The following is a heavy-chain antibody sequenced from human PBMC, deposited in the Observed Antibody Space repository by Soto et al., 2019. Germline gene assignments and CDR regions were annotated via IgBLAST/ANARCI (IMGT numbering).Heavy chain of an antibody. Sequence: QLQLQESGSRLVKPSQTLSITCAVSGGSISSDDYSWSWIRQPPGKGLEWIGYIYHGGSTYYNPSLNGRVTMSLDKSKNQFSMNLISVTAADTAVYYCAREEWPGTKWFDPWGQGTLVTVSS. CDR3: AREEWPGTKWFDP. V-gene: IGHV4-30-2*01. D-gene: IGHD3-3*01. J-gene: IGHJ5*02. CDR2: IYHGGST. CDR1: GGSISSDDYS.